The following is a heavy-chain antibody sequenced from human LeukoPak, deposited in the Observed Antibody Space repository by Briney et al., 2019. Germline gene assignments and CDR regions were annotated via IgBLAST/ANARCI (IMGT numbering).Heavy chain of an antibody. CDR2: VYHLGST. Sequence: PSETLSLTCTVFGYSISSGYFWGWIRQPPGKGLEWIGSVYHLGSTYYNPSLKSRVIISVDTSKNQFSLRLTSVTAADTAVYYCARQTGSGLFILPGGQGTLVTVSS. V-gene: IGHV4-38-2*02. CDR3: ARQTGSGLFILP. D-gene: IGHD3/OR15-3a*01. J-gene: IGHJ4*02. CDR1: GYSISSGYF.